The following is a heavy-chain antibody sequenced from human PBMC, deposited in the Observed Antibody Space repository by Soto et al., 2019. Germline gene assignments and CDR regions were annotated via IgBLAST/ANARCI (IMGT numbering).Heavy chain of an antibody. V-gene: IGHV1-18*01. CDR1: GYTFTSYG. J-gene: IGHJ4*02. CDR3: ARICTLCGAGPCFDY. CDR2: ISAYNGNT. Sequence: ASVKVSCKASGYTFTSYGISWVRQAPGQGLEWMGWISAYNGNTNYAQKLQGRVTMTTDTSTSTAYMELRSLRSDDTAVYYCARICTLCGAGPCFDYWGQATLVTVSS. D-gene: IGHD4-17*01.